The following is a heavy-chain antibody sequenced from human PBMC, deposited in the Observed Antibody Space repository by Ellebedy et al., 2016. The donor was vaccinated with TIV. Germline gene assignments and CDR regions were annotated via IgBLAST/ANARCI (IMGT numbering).Heavy chain of an antibody. V-gene: IGHV3-23*01. CDR2: ISGSDGYT. D-gene: IGHD5-18*01. J-gene: IGHJ2*01. Sequence: GESLKISCAASGFTFSSYAMSWVRQAPGKGLDWVSGISGSDGYTYYADSVKGRFTISRDNSQNTVYLQMNSLSAEDTAVYHCVKIGRGNGYGIQPDSFDLWGRGTLVTVSS. CDR1: GFTFSSYA. CDR3: VKIGRGNGYGIQPDSFDL.